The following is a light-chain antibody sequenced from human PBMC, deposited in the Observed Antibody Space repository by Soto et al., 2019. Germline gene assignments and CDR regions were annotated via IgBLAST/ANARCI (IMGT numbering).Light chain of an antibody. CDR1: QSISTY. CDR2: DAS. V-gene: IGKV3-11*01. CDR3: QQCYNWPRGFT. J-gene: IGKJ2*01. Sequence: EIVLTQSPATLSLSPGERATLSCRANQSISTYLAWYQQKPGQAPRLIIFDASNRATGIPARFRGSGSGTDFSRTITSLETEDSAIYYCQQCYNWPRGFTFGQGTTLEIK.